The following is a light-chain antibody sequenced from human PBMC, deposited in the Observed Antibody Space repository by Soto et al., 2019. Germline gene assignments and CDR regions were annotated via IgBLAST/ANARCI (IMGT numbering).Light chain of an antibody. V-gene: IGLV2-14*03. CDR1: SSDVGAYKY. J-gene: IGLJ1*01. CDR2: DVS. CDR3: SSYTSSNTYV. Sequence: QSALTQPASVSGSPGQSITISCTGTSSDVGAYKYVSWYQHHPGKVPQLMIYDVSNRPSGVSDRLSGSKSGNTASLTISGLQAEDEADYYCSSYTSSNTYVFGTGTKLTVL.